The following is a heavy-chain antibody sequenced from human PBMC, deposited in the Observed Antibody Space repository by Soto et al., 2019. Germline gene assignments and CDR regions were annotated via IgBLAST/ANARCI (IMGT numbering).Heavy chain of an antibody. J-gene: IGHJ3*02. V-gene: IGHV3-23*01. CDR1: GFTFSTYA. CDR3: ARPYVEVAVNDAFDI. D-gene: IGHD3-16*01. CDR2: IGTHADTT. Sequence: EVQLLESGGGLVQPGGSLRLSCAASGFTFSTYALTWVRQAPGKGLEWVSSIGTHADTTYYVDSVKGRFSISRDNSKNTVYPQMSSLSAEDTAVYYCARPYVEVAVNDAFDIWGRGTMVTVSS.